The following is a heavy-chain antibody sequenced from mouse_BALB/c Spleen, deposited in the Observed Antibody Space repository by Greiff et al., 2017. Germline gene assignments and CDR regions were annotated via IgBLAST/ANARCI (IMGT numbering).Heavy chain of an antibody. D-gene: IGHD2-4*01. CDR3: ARSRDYDYYYAMDY. J-gene: IGHJ4*01. CDR1: GYTFSSYW. Sequence: QVQLQQSGAELMKPGASVKISCKATGYTFSSYWIEWVKQRPGHGLEWIGEILPGSGSTNYNEKFKGKATFTADTSSNTAYMQLSSLTSEDSAVYYCARSRDYDYYYAMDYWGQGTSVTVSS. CDR2: ILPGSGST. V-gene: IGHV1-9*01.